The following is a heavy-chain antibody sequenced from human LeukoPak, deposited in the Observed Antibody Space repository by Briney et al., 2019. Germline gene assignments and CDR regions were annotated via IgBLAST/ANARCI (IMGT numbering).Heavy chain of an antibody. D-gene: IGHD3-16*01. CDR2: IIPIFGTA. CDR3: ARGFGGLDGMDV. Sequence: APVKVSCKASGGTFSSYAISWVRQAPGQGLEWMGGIIPIFGTANYAQKFQGRVTITADKSTSTAYMELSSLRSEDTAVYYCARGFGGLDGMDVWGKGTTVTVSS. J-gene: IGHJ6*04. V-gene: IGHV1-69*06. CDR1: GGTFSSYA.